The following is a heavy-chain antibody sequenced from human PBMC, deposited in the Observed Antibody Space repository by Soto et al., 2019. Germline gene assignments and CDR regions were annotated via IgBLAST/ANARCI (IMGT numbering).Heavy chain of an antibody. CDR2: IIPIFGTA. V-gene: IGHV1-69*01. Sequence: QVQLVQSGAEVKKPGSSVKVSCKASGGTFSSYAISWVRQAPGQGLEWMGGIIPIFGTANYAQKFQGRVTISADESPSTAYRGLRSLRSEDTAVYCCERGRGGYDYVWGSKGLGCWGQGTLVTVSS. J-gene: IGHJ4*02. CDR3: ERGRGGYDYVWGSKGLGC. CDR1: GGTFSSYA. D-gene: IGHD3-16*01.